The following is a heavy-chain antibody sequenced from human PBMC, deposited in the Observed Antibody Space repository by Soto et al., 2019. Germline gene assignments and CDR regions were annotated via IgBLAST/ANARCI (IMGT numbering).Heavy chain of an antibody. D-gene: IGHD3-22*01. CDR3: AKAGGYYYDSSGYYFYY. CDR2: ISYDGSDK. CDR1: GFTFSSYG. Sequence: QVQLVESGGGVVQPGRSLRLSCAASGFTFSSYGMHWVRQAPGKGLEWVAVISYDGSDKYYADSVKGRFTISRDNSKNTLYLQMNSLRAEDTAVYYCAKAGGYYYDSSGYYFYYWGQGTLVTVSS. J-gene: IGHJ4*02. V-gene: IGHV3-30*18.